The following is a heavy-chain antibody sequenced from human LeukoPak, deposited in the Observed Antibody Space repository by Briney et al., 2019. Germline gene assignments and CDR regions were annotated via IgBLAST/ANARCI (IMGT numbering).Heavy chain of an antibody. J-gene: IGHJ4*02. CDR2: ITASGGNT. D-gene: IGHD5-18*01. Sequence: GGSLRLSCAASGFTFSSYAMGWVRQAPGKGLEWVSAITASGGNTYYADSVKGRFTISRDNSKNTLYLQVNSLRAEDTAVYYCAKGNGYSYGRYYFDYWGQGTLVTVS. CDR1: GFTFSSYA. CDR3: AKGNGYSYGRYYFDY. V-gene: IGHV3-23*01.